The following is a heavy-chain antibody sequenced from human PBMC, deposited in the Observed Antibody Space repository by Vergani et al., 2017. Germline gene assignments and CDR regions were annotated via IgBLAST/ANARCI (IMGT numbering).Heavy chain of an antibody. J-gene: IGHJ4*02. CDR3: ARDLDDSSGYYPD. D-gene: IGHD3-22*01. CDR1: GFTFSSYA. Sequence: EVQLLESGGGLVQPGGSLRLSCAASGFTFSSYAMSWVRQAPGKGLEWVSAISGSGGSTYYADSVKGRFTISRDNSKNTLYLQMNSLRAEDTAVYYCARDLDDSSGYYPDWGQGTLVTVSS. V-gene: IGHV3-23*01. CDR2: ISGSGGST.